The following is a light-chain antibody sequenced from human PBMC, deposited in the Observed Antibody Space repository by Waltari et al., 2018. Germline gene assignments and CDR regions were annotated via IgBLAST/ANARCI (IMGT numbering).Light chain of an antibody. CDR3: AAWDDSLNGWWV. CDR2: RND. CDR1: SSNLGTNV. Sequence: QSVLTQPPSVSGTPGQRVTIACSGSSSNLGTNVVNWYQQLPGKAPKLLIYRNDLRPSGVPDRFSGSKSGTSASLAISGLQSDDEADYYCAAWDDSLNGWWVFGGGTKVTVL. V-gene: IGLV1-44*01. J-gene: IGLJ3*02.